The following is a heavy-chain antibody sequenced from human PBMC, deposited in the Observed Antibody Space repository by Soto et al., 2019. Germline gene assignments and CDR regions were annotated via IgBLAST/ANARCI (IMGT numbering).Heavy chain of an antibody. D-gene: IGHD1-26*01. CDR1: GGSLSSYY. J-gene: IGHJ4*02. V-gene: IGHV4-59*01. Sequence: QVQLQESGPGLVKPSETLSLTCVVSGGSLSSYYWSWIRQPPGKGLEWIGYIYYSGSTNYNPSLKRRVTISVDTSKNQFSLKLSSVTAADTALYYCASNWSSTNDYWGRGTLVTVSS. CDR3: ASNWSSTNDY. CDR2: IYYSGST.